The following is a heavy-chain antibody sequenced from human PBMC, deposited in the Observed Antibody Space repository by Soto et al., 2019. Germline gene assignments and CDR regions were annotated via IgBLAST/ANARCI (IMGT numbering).Heavy chain of an antibody. CDR1: GGSISSGDYY. CDR2: IYYSGST. V-gene: IGHV4-30-4*01. CDR3: ARVGGFGATTIDY. J-gene: IGHJ4*02. Sequence: QVQLQESGPGLVKPSQTLSLTCTVSGGSISSGDYYWSWIRQPPGKGLEWIGYIYYSGSTYYNPSLRSGVTQSVETSKNQFSLKLSSVTAADTAVYYCARVGGFGATTIDYWGQGTLVTVSS. D-gene: IGHD3-10*01.